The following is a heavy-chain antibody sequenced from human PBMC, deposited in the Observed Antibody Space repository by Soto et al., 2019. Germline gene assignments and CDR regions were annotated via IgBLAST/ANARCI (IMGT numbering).Heavy chain of an antibody. CDR2: IDPSDSYT. CDR3: ARSVRGVIFVRASYYYYGMDV. V-gene: IGHV5-10-1*03. CDR1: GYSFTSYW. Sequence: EVQLVQSGAEVKKPGESLRISCKGSGYSFTSYWISWVRQMPGKGLEWMGRIDPSDSYTNYSPSFQGHVTISADKSISTAYLQWSSLKASDTAMHYCARSVRGVIFVRASYYYYGMDVWGQGTTVTVSS. D-gene: IGHD3-10*01. J-gene: IGHJ6*02.